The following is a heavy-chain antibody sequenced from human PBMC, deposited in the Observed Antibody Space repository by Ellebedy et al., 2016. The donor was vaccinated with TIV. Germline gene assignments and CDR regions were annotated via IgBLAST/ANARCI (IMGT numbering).Heavy chain of an antibody. Sequence: AASVKVSCKASGYTFTGYFMHWVRQAPGHGLEWMGWINHNRGDTNYAQKFQGWVTMTSDTSISTAYMELSRLRSDDTADYYCARQEMATIGDSFDIWGQGTMVTVSS. CDR1: GYTFTGYF. D-gene: IGHD5-24*01. V-gene: IGHV1-2*04. CDR2: INHNRGDT. CDR3: ARQEMATIGDSFDI. J-gene: IGHJ3*02.